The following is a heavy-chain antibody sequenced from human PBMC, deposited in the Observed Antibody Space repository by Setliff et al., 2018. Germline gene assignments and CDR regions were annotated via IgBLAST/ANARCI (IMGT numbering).Heavy chain of an antibody. J-gene: IGHJ4*02. V-gene: IGHV4-34*01. CDR1: GGSFNVYF. CDR2: INHSGSP. Sequence: ASETLSLTCAVYGGSFNVYFWSWIRQPPGKGLEWIGEINHTGSPNWIGEINHSGSPNYNPSLKSRVTISVDTSRDQFSLRLSSVTAADTAMYYCARVRVVQGYYEFDYWGQGTLVTVS. D-gene: IGHD3-16*01. CDR3: ARVRVVQGYYEFDY.